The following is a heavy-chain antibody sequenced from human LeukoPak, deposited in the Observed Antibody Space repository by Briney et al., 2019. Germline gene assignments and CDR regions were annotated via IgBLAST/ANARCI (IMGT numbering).Heavy chain of an antibody. Sequence: ASVKVSRKASGYTFTSYDINWVRQATGQGPEWMGWMNPNSGNTGYAQKFQGRVTITRNTSISTAYMELSSLRSEDTAVYYCARATYYYDSSGYPHDAFDIWGQGTMVTVSS. J-gene: IGHJ3*02. CDR2: MNPNSGNT. CDR3: ARATYYYDSSGYPHDAFDI. CDR1: GYTFTSYD. D-gene: IGHD3-22*01. V-gene: IGHV1-8*03.